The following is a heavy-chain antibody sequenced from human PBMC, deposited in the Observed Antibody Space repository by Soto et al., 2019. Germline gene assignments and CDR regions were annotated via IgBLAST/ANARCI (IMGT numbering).Heavy chain of an antibody. J-gene: IGHJ4*02. CDR3: ARVRWTVAGPGHFDY. Sequence: QVQLQESGPGLVKPSETQSLTCTVSGGSISSYYWSWIRQPPGKGLEWIGYIYYSGSTNYNPSLKSRVTISVDTSKNQFSLKLSSVTAADTAVYYCARVRWTVAGPGHFDYWGQGTLVTVSS. V-gene: IGHV4-59*01. CDR2: IYYSGST. D-gene: IGHD6-19*01. CDR1: GGSISSYY.